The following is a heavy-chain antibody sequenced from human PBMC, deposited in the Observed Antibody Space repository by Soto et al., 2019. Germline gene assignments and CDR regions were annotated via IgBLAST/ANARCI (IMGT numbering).Heavy chain of an antibody. V-gene: IGHV4-34*01. J-gene: IGHJ5*02. CDR3: ARGTIFGVVTALHCFAP. CDR2: INHSGST. CDR1: GGSVRSYD. D-gene: IGHD3-3*01. Sequence: PSETLALTCAVCGGSVRSYDGGVIRKPPGKGLEWIGEINHSGSTNYNPSLKSRVTISVDTSKNQFSLKLSSVTAADTAVYYCARGTIFGVVTALHCFAPWGQGTLVTVSS.